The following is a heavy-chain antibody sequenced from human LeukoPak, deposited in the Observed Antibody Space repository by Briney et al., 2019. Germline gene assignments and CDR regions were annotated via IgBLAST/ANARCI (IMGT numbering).Heavy chain of an antibody. Sequence: SETLSLTCTVSGGSISSYYWSWIRQPPGKGLEWIGYIYHSGSTNYNPSLKSRVTISVDTSKNQFSLKLSSVTAADTAVYYCASSGSYYYFDYWGQGTLVTVSS. CDR2: IYHSGST. CDR1: GGSISSYY. D-gene: IGHD1-26*01. J-gene: IGHJ4*02. CDR3: ASSGSYYYFDY. V-gene: IGHV4-59*01.